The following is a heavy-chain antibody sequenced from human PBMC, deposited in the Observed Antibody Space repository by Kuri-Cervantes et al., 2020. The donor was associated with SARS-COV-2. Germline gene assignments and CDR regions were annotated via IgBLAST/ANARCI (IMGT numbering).Heavy chain of an antibody. CDR2: TYHDGTT. Sequence: GSLRLSCTVSGGSITTPIYYWDWIRQPPGKGLEWVGSTYHDGTTFYNPSLMSRVTISVDTFKNQFSLKLSSVTAADTAVYYCARGEYYYYGMDVWGQGTTVTVSS. CDR1: GGSITTPIYY. D-gene: IGHD3-16*01. CDR3: ARGEYYYYGMDV. V-gene: IGHV4-39*07. J-gene: IGHJ6*02.